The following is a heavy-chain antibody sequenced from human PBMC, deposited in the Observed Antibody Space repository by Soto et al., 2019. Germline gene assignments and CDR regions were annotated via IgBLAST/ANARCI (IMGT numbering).Heavy chain of an antibody. CDR1: GGTFSSYT. J-gene: IGHJ6*03. CDR3: ARDRVTMVRGVPYYYYYMDV. V-gene: IGHV1-69*04. CDR2: IIPILGIA. D-gene: IGHD3-10*01. Sequence: ASVKVSCKASGGTFSSYTISWVRQAPGQGLEWMGRIIPILGIANYAQKFQGRVTITADKSTSTAYMELSSLRSEDTAVYYCARDRVTMVRGVPYYYYYMDVWGKGTTVTVSS.